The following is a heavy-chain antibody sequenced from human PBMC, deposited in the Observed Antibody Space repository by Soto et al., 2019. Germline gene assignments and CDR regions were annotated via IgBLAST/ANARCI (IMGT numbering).Heavy chain of an antibody. J-gene: IGHJ6*02. CDR1: GYTFSDYF. D-gene: IGHD1-26*01. CDR2: INPKTAAT. V-gene: IGHV1-2*02. CDR3: ARIKWGLDYYSGMDV. Sequence: GASVKVSCKASGYTFSDYFIQWLRQAPGQGLEWVAWINPKTAATNYAKKFQDRVTVTSDTSFGTAYLELTRLRPDDTALYYCARIKWGLDYYSGMDVWGQGTAVTVSS.